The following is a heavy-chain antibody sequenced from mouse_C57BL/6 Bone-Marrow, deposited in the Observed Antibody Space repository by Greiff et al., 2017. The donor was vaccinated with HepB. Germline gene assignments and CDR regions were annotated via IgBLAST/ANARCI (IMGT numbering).Heavy chain of an antibody. CDR3: TTWSSYAMDY. V-gene: IGHV14-4*01. Sequence: EVQLQQSGAELVRPGASVMLSCTASGFNIKDDYMHWVKQRPEQGLEWIGWIDPENGDTEYASKFQGKATITADTSSNTAYLQLSSLTSEDTAVYYCTTWSSYAMDYWGQGTSVTVSS. J-gene: IGHJ4*01. CDR1: GFNIKDDY. CDR2: IDPENGDT. D-gene: IGHD1-1*01.